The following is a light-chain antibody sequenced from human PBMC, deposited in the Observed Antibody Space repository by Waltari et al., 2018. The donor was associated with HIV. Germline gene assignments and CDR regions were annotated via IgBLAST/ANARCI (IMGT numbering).Light chain of an antibody. CDR1: SSDIGTYNH. Sequence: QSALTQPASVSGSLGQSITISCIGSSSDIGTYNHVSWYQQYPDKAPLLLIRDVNTPHSGIPFRCSASKSGNTATLTISGLQAEDEADYYCSSYITTGTILFGGGTKVTVL. CDR2: DVN. V-gene: IGLV2-14*03. CDR3: SSYITTGTIL. J-gene: IGLJ3*02.